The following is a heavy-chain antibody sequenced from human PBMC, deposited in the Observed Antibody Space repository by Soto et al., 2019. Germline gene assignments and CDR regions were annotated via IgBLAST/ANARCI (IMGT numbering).Heavy chain of an antibody. CDR2: ISGYTSNT. V-gene: IGHV1-18*01. Sequence: QVQLVQSGDEVKKPGASVKVSCKASGYTFRNYGISWVRQAPGQGLEWMAWISGYTSNTKYAQKFQGRVTMTTDTSTTTAYMGLRSLASDDPAVYYCARYSSGYYLDYWGQGTLVTVSS. CDR3: ARYSSGYYLDY. CDR1: GYTFRNYG. D-gene: IGHD6-19*01. J-gene: IGHJ4*02.